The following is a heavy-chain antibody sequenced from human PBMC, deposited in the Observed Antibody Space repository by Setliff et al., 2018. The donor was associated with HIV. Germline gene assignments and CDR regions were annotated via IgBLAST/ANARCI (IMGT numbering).Heavy chain of an antibody. D-gene: IGHD3-16*01. J-gene: IGHJ4*02. CDR2: MYYIGDT. V-gene: IGHV4-4*07. CDR3: ARGDPFTDFDS. CDR1: GGSTSHYH. Sequence: SETLSLTCSVSGGSTSHYHWNWIRQPAGKGLEWIGRMYYIGDTNYNPSLKSRVIMSMDTSKNQFSLKLTSVTAADTAVYYCARGDPFTDFDSWGQGTLVTVSS.